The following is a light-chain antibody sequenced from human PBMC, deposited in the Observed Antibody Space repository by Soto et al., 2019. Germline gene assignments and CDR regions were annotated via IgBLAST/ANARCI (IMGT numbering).Light chain of an antibody. CDR2: DVT. J-gene: IGLJ1*01. CDR3: TSYTRSRTYV. CDR1: GSDVGGYNY. V-gene: IGLV2-14*03. Sequence: QSALTQPASVSGSPGQSITISCTGTGSDVGGYNYVSWYQQHPGKAPKLVIYDVTNRPSGVSNRFSGSKSGNTASLTISGLQADDETDYYCTSYTRSRTYVFGTGTQLNVL.